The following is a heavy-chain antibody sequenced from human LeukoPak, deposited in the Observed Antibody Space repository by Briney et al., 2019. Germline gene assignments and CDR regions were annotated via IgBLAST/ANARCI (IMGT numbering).Heavy chain of an antibody. CDR3: ARGYGGNSMDY. J-gene: IGHJ4*02. CDR1: GFTFSSYA. CDR2: IYSGGST. D-gene: IGHD4-23*01. Sequence: GGSLRLSCAASGFTFSSYAMSWVRQAPGKGLEWVSVIYSGGSTYYADSVKGRFTISRDNSKNTLYLQMNSLRAEDTAVYYCARGYGGNSMDYWGQGTLVTVSS. V-gene: IGHV3-53*01.